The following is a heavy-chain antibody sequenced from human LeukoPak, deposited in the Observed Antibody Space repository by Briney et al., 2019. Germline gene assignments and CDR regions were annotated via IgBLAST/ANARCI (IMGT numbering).Heavy chain of an antibody. J-gene: IGHJ4*02. Sequence: GSLRLSCAAFGFTFIDHYMDWVRQAPGKGLEWIGRIRNKANSYATEYAASVKGRFTVSRDDSKNSLFLQMNSLESEDTAVYYCARRNSVTQGLDNWGQGTLVTVSS. D-gene: IGHD5/OR15-5a*01. CDR2: IRNKANSYAT. V-gene: IGHV3-72*01. CDR1: GFTFIDHY. CDR3: ARRNSVTQGLDN.